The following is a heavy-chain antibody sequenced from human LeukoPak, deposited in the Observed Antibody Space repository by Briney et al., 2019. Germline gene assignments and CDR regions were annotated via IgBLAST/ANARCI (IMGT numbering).Heavy chain of an antibody. V-gene: IGHV3-7*03. D-gene: IGHD3-22*01. J-gene: IGHJ4*02. CDR1: GVTFRSCY. Sequence: WETLTLSCTVSGVTFRSCYLYWVRKGQRQGMERVANIKGDGSYKYYVDSPKGRLTISRDNAKGSVYLQMNTLRAKDTAVYYCATSADSSGNDWGQGTLVTVSS. CDR3: ATSADSSGND. CDR2: IKGDGSYK.